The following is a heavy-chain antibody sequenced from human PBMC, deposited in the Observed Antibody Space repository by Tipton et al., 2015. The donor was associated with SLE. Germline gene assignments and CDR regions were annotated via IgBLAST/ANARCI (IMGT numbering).Heavy chain of an antibody. CDR3: TTALVAALDS. J-gene: IGHJ4*02. V-gene: IGHV3-21*01. CDR1: GFTFTNYN. D-gene: IGHD2-15*01. Sequence: SLRLSCAASGFTFTNYNMNWVRQAPGKGLEWVSSISSSSSYIYYADSVRGRFTISRDNSENTVSLEMRSLRHEDTAVYYCTTALVAALDSWGQGTRVTVSS. CDR2: ISSSSSYI.